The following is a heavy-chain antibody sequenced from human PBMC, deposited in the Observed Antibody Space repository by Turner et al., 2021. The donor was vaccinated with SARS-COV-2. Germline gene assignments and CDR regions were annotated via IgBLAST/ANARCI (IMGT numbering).Heavy chain of an antibody. Sequence: QVQLVESGGGVVQPGRSLRLSCAASGFTFSTYAMHWVRQDPGKGLEWVAVISYDGSNKYYADSGKGRFTISRDNSKNTLYLQMNSLRAEDTAVYYCARAGWDLLPFDAFDIWGQGTMVTISS. D-gene: IGHD1-26*01. V-gene: IGHV3-30-3*01. CDR1: GFTFSTYA. J-gene: IGHJ3*02. CDR2: ISYDGSNK. CDR3: ARAGWDLLPFDAFDI.